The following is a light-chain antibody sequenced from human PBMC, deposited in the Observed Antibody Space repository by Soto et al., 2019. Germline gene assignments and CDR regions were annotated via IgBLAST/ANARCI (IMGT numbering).Light chain of an antibody. J-gene: IGLJ1*01. Sequence: QSALTQPASVSGSPGQSITISCTGTSSDVGAYNYVSWYQQHPGKAPKVMICGVSNRPSGVSDRFSGSKSGNTPSLTISGLQAEDGADYYCSSFTSSATYVFGTGTKVTVL. V-gene: IGLV2-14*01. CDR1: SSDVGAYNY. CDR2: GVS. CDR3: SSFTSSATYV.